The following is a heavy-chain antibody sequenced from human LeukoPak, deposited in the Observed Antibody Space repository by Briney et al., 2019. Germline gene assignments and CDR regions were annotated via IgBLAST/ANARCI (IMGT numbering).Heavy chain of an antibody. D-gene: IGHD2-15*01. V-gene: IGHV5-51*01. CDR3: ARQSAAGVIDY. CDR1: GYSFTSFW. CDR2: IYPGDSDT. Sequence: GESLKISCKGSGYSFTSFWIGWVRQMPGKGLGWMGIIYPGDSDTRYSPSFQGQVTISADKSISTAYLQWSRLKALDTAMYYCARQSAAGVIDYWGQGTLVTVSS. J-gene: IGHJ4*02.